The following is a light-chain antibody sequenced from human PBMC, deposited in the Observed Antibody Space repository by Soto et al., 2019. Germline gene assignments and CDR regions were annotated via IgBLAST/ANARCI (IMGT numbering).Light chain of an antibody. CDR1: SSDVGGYTY. CDR2: EVS. CDR3: SSYIPSTTTHWV. Sequence: QSALTQPASVSGSPGQSITISCTGTSSDVGGYTYVSWYQQHPGKAPKLMIYEVSERPSGVSDRFSGSKSGNTASLTISGLQAEDEADYYCSSYIPSTTTHWVFGGGTKLTVL. J-gene: IGLJ3*02. V-gene: IGLV2-14*01.